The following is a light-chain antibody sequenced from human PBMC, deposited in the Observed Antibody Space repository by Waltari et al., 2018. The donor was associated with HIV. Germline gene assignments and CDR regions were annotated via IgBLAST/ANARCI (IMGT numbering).Light chain of an antibody. CDR3: AAWDDSLNGVV. CDR1: SSNIGGNT. CDR2: TNN. Sequence: QSVLTQPPSASGTPGQRVTISCSGSSSNIGGNTVNWFQQLPGTAPKLPIYTNNQRPSGVPDRFSGSKSGTAASLAISGLQSEDEADYYCAAWDDSLNGVVFGGGTKLTVL. V-gene: IGLV1-44*01. J-gene: IGLJ2*01.